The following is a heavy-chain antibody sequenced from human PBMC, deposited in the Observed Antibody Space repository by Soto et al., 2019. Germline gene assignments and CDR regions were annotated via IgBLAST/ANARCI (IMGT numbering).Heavy chain of an antibody. CDR2: IYYTGST. V-gene: IGHV4-59*11. CDR1: GGSINNHY. Sequence: SETLSLTCTVSGGSINNHYWSWIRQPPGKGLEWIGYIYYTGSTNYNPSLESRVTMSVDTSKNQVVLTMTNMDPVDTATYYCAHNFYYDFPINKFDYWGQGTLVTVSS. CDR3: AHNFYYDFPINKFDY. D-gene: IGHD3-3*01. J-gene: IGHJ4*02.